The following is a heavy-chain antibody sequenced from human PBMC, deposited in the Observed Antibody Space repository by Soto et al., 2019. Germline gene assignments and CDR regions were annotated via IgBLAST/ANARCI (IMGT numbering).Heavy chain of an antibody. CDR3: ARDIGYSSSWYQALDI. CDR1: GFTFSSYW. D-gene: IGHD6-13*01. Sequence: PGGSLRLSCAASGFTFSSYWMSWVRQAPGKGLEWVANIKQDGSEKYYVDSVKGRFTISRDNAKNSLYLQMNSLRAEDTAVYYCARDIGYSSSWYQALDIRGQGTMVTVSS. J-gene: IGHJ3*02. V-gene: IGHV3-7*01. CDR2: IKQDGSEK.